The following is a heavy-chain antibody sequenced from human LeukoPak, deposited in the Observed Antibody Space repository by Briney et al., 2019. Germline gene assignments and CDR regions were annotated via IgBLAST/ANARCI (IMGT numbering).Heavy chain of an antibody. CDR2: LSNDETYI. D-gene: IGHD3-16*01. V-gene: IGHV3-74*03. CDR1: GFTFSSHW. Sequence: GGSLRLSCVASGFTFSSHWMHWVRQAPGKGLVWVSRLSNDETYIEYADSVKGRFTISRDNAKNMLYLQMNSLRVDDTAVYYCLRGSYGWTGTDYWGQGTLVTVSS. J-gene: IGHJ4*02. CDR3: LRGSYGWTGTDY.